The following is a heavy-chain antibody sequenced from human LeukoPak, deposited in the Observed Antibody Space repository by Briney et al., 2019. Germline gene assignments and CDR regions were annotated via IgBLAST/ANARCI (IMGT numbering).Heavy chain of an antibody. CDR3: ARDYYDSSGSPGRFDY. V-gene: IGHV7-4-1*02. Sequence: ASVKVSCKASGYTFTSYAMNWVRQAPGQGLEWMGWINTNTGNPTYAQGFTGRFVFSLDTPVSTAYLQISSLKAEDTAVYYCARDYYDSSGSPGRFDYWGQGTLVTVSS. CDR2: INTNTGNP. D-gene: IGHD3-22*01. J-gene: IGHJ4*02. CDR1: GYTFTSYA.